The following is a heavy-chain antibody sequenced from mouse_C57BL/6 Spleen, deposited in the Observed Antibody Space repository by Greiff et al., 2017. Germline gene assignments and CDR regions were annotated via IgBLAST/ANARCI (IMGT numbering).Heavy chain of an antibody. D-gene: IGHD1-1*01. V-gene: IGHV1-78*01. Sequence: VQLKPSDAELVTPGASVQISCKVSGYTFTDHTIHWMKQRPEPGLEWIGSIYPRGGSTKYNEKFKGKATLTADKASSTAYMQLNSLSSEDSAVYFCARWNYGSSYDLDYWGQGTTLTVSS. CDR2: IYPRGGST. CDR1: GYTFTDHT. J-gene: IGHJ2*01. CDR3: ARWNYGSSYDLDY.